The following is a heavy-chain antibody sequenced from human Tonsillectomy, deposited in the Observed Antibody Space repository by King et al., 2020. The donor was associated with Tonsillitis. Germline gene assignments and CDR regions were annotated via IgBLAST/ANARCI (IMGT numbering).Heavy chain of an antibody. CDR3: AHSTGQATSYAFWSGYYIDWFDP. CDR1: GFSLSTSGVG. Sequence: ITLKESGPTLVKPTQTLTLTCTFSGFSLSTSGVGVGWIRQPPGKALEGLALIYWNDDNRYSPSLKSRLTITKDTSKNQVVLTMTNMDPVDTATYYCAHSTGQATSYAFWSGYYIDWFDPWGQGTLVTVSS. J-gene: IGHJ5*02. V-gene: IGHV2-5*01. CDR2: IYWNDDN. D-gene: IGHD3-3*01.